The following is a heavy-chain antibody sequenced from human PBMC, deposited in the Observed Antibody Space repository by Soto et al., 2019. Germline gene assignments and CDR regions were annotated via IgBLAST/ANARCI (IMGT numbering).Heavy chain of an antibody. Sequence: GASVKVSCKASGYTFTSYAMHWVRQAPGQRLEWMGWINAGNGNTKYSQKFQGRVTITRDTSASTAYMELSSLRSEDTAVYYCARSWGTSYGAVRPFDPWGQGTLVTVSS. CDR1: GYTFTSYA. J-gene: IGHJ5*02. V-gene: IGHV1-3*01. CDR3: ARSWGTSYGAVRPFDP. CDR2: INAGNGNT. D-gene: IGHD3-16*01.